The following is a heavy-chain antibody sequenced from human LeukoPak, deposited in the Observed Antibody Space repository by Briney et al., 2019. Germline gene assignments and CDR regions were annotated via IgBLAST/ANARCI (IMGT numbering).Heavy chain of an antibody. CDR1: GGSISSSSYY. Sequence: PSETLSLTCTVSGGSISSSSYYWGWIRQPPGKGLEWIGSIYYSGSTYYNPSLKSRVTISVDTSTNQVSLKLSSVTAADTAVYYCARGGYDSRGFYHFDHWGQGTLVTVSS. CDR2: IYYSGST. D-gene: IGHD3-22*01. V-gene: IGHV4-39*07. J-gene: IGHJ4*02. CDR3: ARGGYDSRGFYHFDH.